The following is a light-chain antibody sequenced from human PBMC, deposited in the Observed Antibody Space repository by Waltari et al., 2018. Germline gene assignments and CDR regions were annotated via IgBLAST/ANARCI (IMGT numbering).Light chain of an antibody. V-gene: IGLV1-47*01. J-gene: IGLJ3*02. CDR3: AAWDDNLRLWV. CDR2: RNN. CDR1: SSDIGSNY. Sequence: QSVLTQPPSASGAPGQRVTISCSGSSSDIGSNYVYWFQQIPGTAPKLIIYRNNRRPSGVPDRCSGSKSGTSASLAISGLRPEDETDYYCAAWDDNLRLWVFGGGTMLTVL.